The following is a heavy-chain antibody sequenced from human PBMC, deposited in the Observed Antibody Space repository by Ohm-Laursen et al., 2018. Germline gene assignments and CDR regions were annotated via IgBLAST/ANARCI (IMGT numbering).Heavy chain of an antibody. D-gene: IGHD6-13*01. CDR2: VYYSGST. J-gene: IGHJ4*02. Sequence: LRLSCTASDFTVSGAWMSWVRQAPGKGLEWIAFVYYSGSTYYNPSLKSRVSMSVDTSNNQFSLQLRYVTAADTAVYYCASSGSPSRAWYSFDSWGQGTLVTVSS. CDR3: ASSGSPSRAWYSFDS. V-gene: IGHV4-59*02. CDR1: DFTVSGAW.